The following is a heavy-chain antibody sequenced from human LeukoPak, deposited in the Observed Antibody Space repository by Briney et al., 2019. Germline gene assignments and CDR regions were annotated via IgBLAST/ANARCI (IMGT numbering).Heavy chain of an antibody. Sequence: SETLSLTCTVSGGSISSSSYYWGWIRQPPGKGLEWIGRIYYSGSTYYNPSLKSRVTISVDTSRNQFSLKLSSVTAADTAMYYCARGGGVADLLDYWGPGNLVTVSS. CDR3: ARGGGVADLLDY. J-gene: IGHJ4*02. CDR2: IYYSGST. CDR1: GGSISSSSYY. D-gene: IGHD3-16*01. V-gene: IGHV4-39*07.